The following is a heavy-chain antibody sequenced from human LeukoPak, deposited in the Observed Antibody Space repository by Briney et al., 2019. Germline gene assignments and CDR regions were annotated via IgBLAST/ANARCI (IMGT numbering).Heavy chain of an antibody. Sequence: SETLSLTCTVSGYSISSGYYWGWIRQAPGKGLEWIGSIYNSGSTYYNPSLKSRVTISVDMSKNQFSLKLSSVTAADTAMYYCARWGHGSIDRIDYWGQGTLVTVSS. CDR3: ARWGHGSIDRIDY. CDR1: GYSISSGYY. V-gene: IGHV4-38-2*02. CDR2: IYNSGST. D-gene: IGHD1-26*01. J-gene: IGHJ4*02.